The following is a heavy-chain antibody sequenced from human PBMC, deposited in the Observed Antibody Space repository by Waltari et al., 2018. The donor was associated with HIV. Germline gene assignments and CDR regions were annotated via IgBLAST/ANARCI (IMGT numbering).Heavy chain of an antibody. D-gene: IGHD6-19*01. CDR2: IGSLQNFI. CDR3: ARGPSSGWSWFDP. V-gene: IGHV3-21*01. Sequence: EVRLLEPGGGLVRPGGSLRLSLPASGLRSRAYTMNWVRQGPGKGLEWVASIGSLQNFIHYADSVKGRFTVSRDNAKNSLYLQMNSLTAEDTAVYYCARGPSSGWSWFDPWGQGTLVTVSS. J-gene: IGHJ5*02. CDR1: GLRSRAYT.